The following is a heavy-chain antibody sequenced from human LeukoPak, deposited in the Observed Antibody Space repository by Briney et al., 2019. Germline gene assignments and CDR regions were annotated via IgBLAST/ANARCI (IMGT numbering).Heavy chain of an antibody. V-gene: IGHV1-46*01. CDR1: GYTFTSYY. CDR2: INPSGSAT. D-gene: IGHD3-16*01. J-gene: IGHJ5*02. Sequence: ASVKVSCKASGYTFTSYYIHWVRQAPGQGLEWMGIINPSGSATRYAQSFQGRVTMTRDLSTSTDYMELSSLRSDDTAVYFCARDISEGDYAWWFDPWGQGTLVTVAS. CDR3: ARDISEGDYAWWFDP.